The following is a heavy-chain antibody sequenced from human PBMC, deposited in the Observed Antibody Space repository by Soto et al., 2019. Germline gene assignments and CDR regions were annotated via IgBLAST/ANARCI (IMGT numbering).Heavy chain of an antibody. D-gene: IGHD3-10*01. CDR2: FRAGGDDGTT. CDR3: AKKVNSGSGSQYFDY. J-gene: IGHJ4*02. Sequence: GSLRLSCVAFGFTFSSYSMSWVRQAPGKGLEWVSGFRAGGDDGTTYYADSVKGRFTISRGNSKNTLFLQMNSLRAEATAIYYCAKKVNSGSGSQYFDYFGQGTLVTVSS. V-gene: IGHV3-23*01. CDR1: GFTFSSYS.